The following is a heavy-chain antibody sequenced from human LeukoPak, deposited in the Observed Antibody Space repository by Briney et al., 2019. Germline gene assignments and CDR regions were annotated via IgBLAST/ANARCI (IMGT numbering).Heavy chain of an antibody. CDR1: GGSISSYY. D-gene: IGHD6-19*01. J-gene: IGHJ3*02. V-gene: IGHV4-59*01. CDR3: ARGRTAVAGPGAFDI. CDR2: IYYSGST. Sequence: SETLSLTCTVPGGSISSYYWSWIRQPPGKGLEWIGYIYYSGSTNYNPSLKSRVTISVDTSKNQFSLKLSSVTAADTAVYYGARGRTAVAGPGAFDIWGQGTMVTVSS.